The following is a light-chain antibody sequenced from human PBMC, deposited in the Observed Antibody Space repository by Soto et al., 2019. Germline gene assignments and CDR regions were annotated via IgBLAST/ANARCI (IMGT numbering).Light chain of an antibody. CDR1: QSVSSN. J-gene: IGKJ4*01. V-gene: IGKV3-15*01. CDR2: GAS. CDR3: QQYNNWPPLT. Sequence: IFMTQSPATLSVSPGGIATLSCRASQSVSSNLAWYQQKPGQAPRLLIYGASTRATGIPARFGGSGSGTEFTLTISSLQSEDFAVYYCQQYNNWPPLTFGGGTKVDI.